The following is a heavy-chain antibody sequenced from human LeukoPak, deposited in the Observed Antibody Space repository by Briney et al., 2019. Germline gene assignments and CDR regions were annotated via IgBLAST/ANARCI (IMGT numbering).Heavy chain of an antibody. J-gene: IGHJ5*02. CDR1: RGTFSSYA. V-gene: IGHV1-69*05. CDR2: IIPIFGTA. Sequence: GASVKVSCKPSRGTFSSYAISWVRPAPGQGLEWMGGIIPIFGTANYAQKFQGTVTITTDESTSTAYMELSSLRSEDTAVYDCASRRRTIVGCSSTSCYPLDPWGQGTLVTVSS. D-gene: IGHD2-2*01. CDR3: ASRRRTIVGCSSTSCYPLDP.